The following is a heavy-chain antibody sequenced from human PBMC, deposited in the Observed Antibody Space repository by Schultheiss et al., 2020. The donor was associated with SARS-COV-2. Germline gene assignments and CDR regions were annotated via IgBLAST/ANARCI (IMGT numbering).Heavy chain of an antibody. V-gene: IGHV2-70*04. CDR1: GFSLRTREMR. J-gene: IGHJ4*02. CDR2: IDWDNDK. Sequence: SGPTLVKPTQTLTLTCTFSGFSLRTREMRVSWIRQPPGKALEWLARIDWDNDKLYNTSLKTRLTISKDTSKNQVVLTMTNMDPVDTATYYCARVFGGTYFDSWGQGTLVTVSS. D-gene: IGHD4-23*01. CDR3: ARVFGGTYFDS.